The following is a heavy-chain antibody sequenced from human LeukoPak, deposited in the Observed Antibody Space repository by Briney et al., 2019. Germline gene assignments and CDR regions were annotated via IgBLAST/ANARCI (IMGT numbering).Heavy chain of an antibody. CDR2: ITGSGGGS. Sequence: GGSLRLSCIASGFIFSNYAMSWVRQAPGKGLEWVSIITGSGGGSYYADSVKGRFTLSRDNSKNTLYLQMNSLRAEDTAVYFCAKKSLWSGSFDYWGQGTLVTVFS. V-gene: IGHV3-23*01. CDR1: GFIFSNYA. J-gene: IGHJ4*02. D-gene: IGHD3-3*01. CDR3: AKKSLWSGSFDY.